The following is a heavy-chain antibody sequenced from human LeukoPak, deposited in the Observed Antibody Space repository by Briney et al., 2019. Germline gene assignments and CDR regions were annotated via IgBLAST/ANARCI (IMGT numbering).Heavy chain of an antibody. CDR3: ARDCSGGICYPSATTFDY. CDR2: ISAYNGNT. Sequence: ASVKVSCKASGYTFTSYGISWVRQAPGQRLEWMGWISAYNGNTNYAQKLQGRVTMTTDTSTSTAYMELRSLRSDDTAVYYCARDCSGGICYPSATTFDYWGQGTLVTVSS. J-gene: IGHJ4*02. V-gene: IGHV1-18*01. D-gene: IGHD2-15*01. CDR1: GYTFTSYG.